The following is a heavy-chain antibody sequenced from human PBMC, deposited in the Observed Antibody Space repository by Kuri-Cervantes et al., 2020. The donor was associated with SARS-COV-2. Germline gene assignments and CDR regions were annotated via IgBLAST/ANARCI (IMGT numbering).Heavy chain of an antibody. V-gene: IGHV3-23*01. CDR1: GFTFSSNH. CDR2: ISGSGGST. J-gene: IGHJ5*02. Sequence: GGSLRLSCAASGFTFSSNHMSWVRQAPGKGLEWVSAISGSGGSTYYADSVKGRFTISRDNSKNTLYLQMNSLRAEHTAVYYCAKAALGYCSGGSCYNNWFDPWGQGNLVNVSS. D-gene: IGHD2-15*01. CDR3: AKAALGYCSGGSCYNNWFDP.